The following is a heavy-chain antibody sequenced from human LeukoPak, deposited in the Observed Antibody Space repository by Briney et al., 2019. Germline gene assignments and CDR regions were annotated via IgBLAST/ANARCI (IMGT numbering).Heavy chain of an antibody. V-gene: IGHV3-23*01. Sequence: GGSLRLSCAASGFTFSSYSMNWVRQAPGKGLEWVSAISGSGGSTYYADSVKGRFTISRDNSKNTLYLQMNSLRAEDTAVYYCAKVAGITMVRGGRFDYFDYWGQGTLVTVSS. CDR3: AKVAGITMVRGGRFDYFDY. CDR1: GFTFSSYS. CDR2: ISGSGGST. D-gene: IGHD3-10*01. J-gene: IGHJ4*02.